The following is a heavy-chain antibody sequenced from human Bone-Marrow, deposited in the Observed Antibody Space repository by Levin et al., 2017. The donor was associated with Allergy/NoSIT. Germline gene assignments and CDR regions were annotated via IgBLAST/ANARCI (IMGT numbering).Heavy chain of an antibody. V-gene: IGHV3-21*01. CDR3: ARVSGGRETPDYGDYDADY. Sequence: GGSLRLSCAASGFTFSSYSMNWVRQAPGKGLEWVSSISSSSSYIYYADSVKGRFTISRDNAKNSLYLQMNSLRAEDTAVYYCARVSGGRETPDYGDYDADYWGQGTLVTVSS. D-gene: IGHD4-17*01. CDR1: GFTFSSYS. J-gene: IGHJ4*02. CDR2: ISSSSSYI.